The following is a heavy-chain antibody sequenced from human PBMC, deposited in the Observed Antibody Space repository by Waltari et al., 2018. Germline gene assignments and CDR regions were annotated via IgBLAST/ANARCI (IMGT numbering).Heavy chain of an antibody. Sequence: QLQLQESGPGLVKPSGTLSLTCTVSGGSINSNDYKWGWNRQPPGKGLEFIGSIYYSGGPYYNPSLQSRVTISVDTSQNQFSLMLSSVTAADTAVYYCTSSDYGDSGIDYWGQGTLVTVSS. J-gene: IGHJ4*02. CDR1: GGSINSNDYK. V-gene: IGHV4-39*01. D-gene: IGHD4-17*01. CDR3: TSSDYGDSGIDY. CDR2: IYYSGGP.